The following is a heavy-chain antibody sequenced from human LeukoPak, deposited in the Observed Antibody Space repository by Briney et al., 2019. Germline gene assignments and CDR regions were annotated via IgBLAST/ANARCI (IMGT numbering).Heavy chain of an antibody. V-gene: IGHV4-4*09. CDR3: ARATQRYCSGTTCFPYWFDP. D-gene: IGHD2-2*01. CDR1: GGSTSSYY. J-gene: IGHJ5*02. CDR2: IYTSGSP. Sequence: PSGTLSLTCSVSGGSTSSYYWSWIRQPPGKGLEWIGYIYTSGSPNYNPSLKSRVTMSVDMSRRQFSLMLSSVTAADTAVYYCARATQRYCSGTTCFPYWFDPWGQGTLVTVSS.